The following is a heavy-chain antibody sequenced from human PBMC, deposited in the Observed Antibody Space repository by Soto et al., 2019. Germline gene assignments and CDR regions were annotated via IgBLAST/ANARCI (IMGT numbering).Heavy chain of an antibody. J-gene: IGHJ4*02. D-gene: IGHD3-3*01. CDR3: AKEGTYYDFWSGPARSKAQFDY. Sequence: SETLSLTCTVSGGSISSYYWSWIRQPPGKGLEWIGYIYYSGSTNYNPSLKSRVTISVDTSKNQFSLKLSSVTAADTAVYYCAKEGTYYDFWSGPARSKAQFDYWGQGTLVTVSS. CDR2: IYYSGST. V-gene: IGHV4-59*01. CDR1: GGSISSYY.